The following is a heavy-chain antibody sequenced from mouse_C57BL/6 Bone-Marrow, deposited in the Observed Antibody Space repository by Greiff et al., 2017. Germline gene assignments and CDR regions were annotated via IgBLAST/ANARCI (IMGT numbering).Heavy chain of an antibody. CDR3: TSYYSNPFAY. CDR2: ISSGGDYI. D-gene: IGHD2-5*01. V-gene: IGHV5-9-1*02. CDR1: GFTFSSYA. J-gene: IGHJ3*01. Sequence: EVQGVESGEGLVKPGGSLKLSCAASGFTFSSYAMSWVRQTPEKRLEWVAYISSGGDYIYYADTVKGRFTISRDTARNTLYLQMSSLKSEDTAMYYCTSYYSNPFAYWGQGTLVTVSA.